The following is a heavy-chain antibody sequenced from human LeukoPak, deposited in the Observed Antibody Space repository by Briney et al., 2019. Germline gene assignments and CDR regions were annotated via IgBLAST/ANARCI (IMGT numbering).Heavy chain of an antibody. J-gene: IGHJ4*02. D-gene: IGHD3-22*01. V-gene: IGHV4-4*07. Sequence: SETLSLTCTVSGGSITGYYWNWIRQPAGQGLEWLGRVYSSGVGNYNPSLTSRVTMSVDTPKNQFSLKLTSLTAADTAVYYCAREEFLHEIDSSGYFVYWGQGTLVTVSS. CDR3: AREEFLHEIDSSGYFVY. CDR1: GGSITGYY. CDR2: VYSSGVG.